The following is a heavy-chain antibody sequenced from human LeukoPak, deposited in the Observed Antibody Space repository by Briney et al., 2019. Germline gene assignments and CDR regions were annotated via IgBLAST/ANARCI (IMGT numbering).Heavy chain of an antibody. CDR2: INSDGSIT. J-gene: IGHJ3*02. Sequence: PGGSLRLSCAASGFTLSSYWMHWVRQAPGKGLVWVSRINSDGSITNYADSVKGRFVISRDNAKSTLYLQMNSLRVEDTAAYYCVRDAVSFDIWGRGTLVTVSS. CDR3: VRDAVSFDI. V-gene: IGHV3-74*01. CDR1: GFTLSSYW.